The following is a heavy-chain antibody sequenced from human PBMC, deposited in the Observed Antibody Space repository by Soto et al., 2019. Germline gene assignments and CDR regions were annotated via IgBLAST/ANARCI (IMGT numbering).Heavy chain of an antibody. CDR1: GGSFSGYY. CDR3: AERAGPRWFDP. D-gene: IGHD1-1*01. Sequence: ASETLSLTCAVYGGSFSGYYWSWIRQPPGKGLEWIGEINHSGSTNYNPSLKSRVTISVDTSKNQFSLKLSSVTAADTAVYYCAERAGPRWFDPWRQGTLVTVSS. V-gene: IGHV4-34*01. J-gene: IGHJ5*02. CDR2: INHSGST.